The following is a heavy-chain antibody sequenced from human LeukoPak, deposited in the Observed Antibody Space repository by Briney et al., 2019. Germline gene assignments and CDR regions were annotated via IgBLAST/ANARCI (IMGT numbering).Heavy chain of an antibody. J-gene: IGHJ4*02. CDR3: ARIQQWLGFDS. Sequence: PSETLSLTCTVSGASVISGGYYWSWLRQRPGKGLEWIGYISYSGSSHYNPSLKSRLTISLDTSKNQFSLKLTSMTAADTAVYFCARIQQWLGFDSWGQGTLVTVSS. V-gene: IGHV4-31*03. CDR1: GASVISGGYY. D-gene: IGHD6-19*01. CDR2: ISYSGSS.